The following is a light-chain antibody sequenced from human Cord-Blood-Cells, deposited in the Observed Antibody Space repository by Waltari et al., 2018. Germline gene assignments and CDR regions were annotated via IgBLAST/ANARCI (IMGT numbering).Light chain of an antibody. V-gene: IGKV3-15*01. Sequence: STRGRQRVSRKLAWYEQKPGRARRVRIYGASSRATVVPAVVSRVGSGTEFTLTISSLQSEEFAVYYCQRYNNWPRTFGQGTKVEIK. CDR2: GAS. CDR3: QRYNNWPRT. CDR1: QRVSRK. J-gene: IGKJ1*01.